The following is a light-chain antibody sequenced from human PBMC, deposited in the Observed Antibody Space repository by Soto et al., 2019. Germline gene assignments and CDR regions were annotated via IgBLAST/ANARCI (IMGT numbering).Light chain of an antibody. CDR2: DAS. Sequence: EIVLTQSPATLSLSPGERATLSCRASQSVSSYLAWYQQKPGQAPRLLIYDASNRAPCIPARLSGSVSGTDFPLTLSRVDAEDFAVYYYQQRPNWPFTCGPGTKVDIK. CDR3: QQRPNWPFT. CDR1: QSVSSY. J-gene: IGKJ3*01. V-gene: IGKV3-11*01.